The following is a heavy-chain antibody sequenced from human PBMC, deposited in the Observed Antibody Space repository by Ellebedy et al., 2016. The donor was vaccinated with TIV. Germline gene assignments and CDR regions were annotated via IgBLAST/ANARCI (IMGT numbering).Heavy chain of an antibody. Sequence: GESLKISCAASGFTFSRYWMSWVRQAPGKGLEWVTAIGGNAGRAYYADSVRGRFTISRDNSKNTLYLQMNSLRAEDTALYYCAKDTGGWKDWDYYHFGMDVWGQGTAVTVSS. CDR3: AKDTGGWKDWDYYHFGMDV. D-gene: IGHD1-1*01. CDR2: IGGNAGRA. J-gene: IGHJ6*02. CDR1: GFTFSRYW. V-gene: IGHV3-23*01.